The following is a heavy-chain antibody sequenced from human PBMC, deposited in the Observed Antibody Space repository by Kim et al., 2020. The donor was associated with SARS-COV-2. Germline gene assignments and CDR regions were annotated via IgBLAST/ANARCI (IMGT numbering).Heavy chain of an antibody. J-gene: IGHJ6*02. V-gene: IGHV1-69*06. Sequence: SVKVSCKASGGTFSSYAFSWVRQAPGQGLEWMGGIIPIFDTTNHAQKFQGRVRITADKSTSTAYMELSSLRSEDTAVYYCASPLRNWNDGRYYGMDVWGQGTTVTVS. D-gene: IGHD1-1*01. CDR3: ASPLRNWNDGRYYGMDV. CDR2: IIPIFDTT. CDR1: GGTFSSYA.